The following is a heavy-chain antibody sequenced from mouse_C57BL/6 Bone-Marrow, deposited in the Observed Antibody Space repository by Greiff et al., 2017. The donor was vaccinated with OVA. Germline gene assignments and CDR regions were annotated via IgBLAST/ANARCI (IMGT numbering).Heavy chain of an antibody. Sequence: EVKLMESGPGLAKPSQTLSLTCSVTGYSITSDYWNWIRKFPGNKLEYMGYISYSGSTYYNPSLKSRISITRDTSKTQYYLQLNSVTTEDTATYYCARTLSWFTTVVPWYFDGWGTGTTVTVSS. CDR2: ISYSGST. CDR3: ARTLSWFTTVVPWYFDG. J-gene: IGHJ1*03. V-gene: IGHV3-8*01. D-gene: IGHD1-1*01. CDR1: GYSITSDY.